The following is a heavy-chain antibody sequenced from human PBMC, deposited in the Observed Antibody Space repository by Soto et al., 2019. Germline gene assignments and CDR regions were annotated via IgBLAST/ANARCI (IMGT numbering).Heavy chain of an antibody. CDR3: ARDSGWYHRDYYYGMDV. Sequence: SETLSLTCTVSGGSISSSSYYWGWIRQPPGKGLEWIGSIYYSGSTYYNPSLKSRVTISVDTSKNQFSLKLSSVTAADTAVYYCARDSGWYHRDYYYGMDVWGQGTTVTSP. J-gene: IGHJ6*02. CDR1: GGSISSSSYY. V-gene: IGHV4-39*02. D-gene: IGHD6-19*01. CDR2: IYYSGST.